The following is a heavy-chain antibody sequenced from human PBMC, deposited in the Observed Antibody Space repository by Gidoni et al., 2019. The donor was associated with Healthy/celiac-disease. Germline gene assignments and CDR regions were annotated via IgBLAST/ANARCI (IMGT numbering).Heavy chain of an antibody. CDR3: ARLPSYSSSAYYYYYYGMDV. Sequence: EVQLVQSGAEVKKPGESLKISWKGSGYSFTSYWIGWVRQMPGKGLEWMGIIDPGDSYTRDGPSFQGQVTISADKSISTAYLQWSSLKASDTAMYYCARLPSYSSSAYYYYYYGMDVWGQGTTVTVSS. D-gene: IGHD6-6*01. CDR1: GYSFTSYW. J-gene: IGHJ6*02. CDR2: IDPGDSYT. V-gene: IGHV5-51*01.